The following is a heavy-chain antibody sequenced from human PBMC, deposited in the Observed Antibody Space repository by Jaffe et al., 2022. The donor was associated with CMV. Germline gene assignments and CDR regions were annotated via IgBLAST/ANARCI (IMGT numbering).Heavy chain of an antibody. Sequence: QITLKESGPTLVKPTQTLTLTCTFSGFSLSTSGVGVGWIRQPPGKALEWLALIYWNDDKRYSPSLKSRLTITKDTSKNQVVLTMTNMDPVDTATYYCAHSIRRYSSLVNWFDPWGQGTLVTVSS. J-gene: IGHJ5*02. V-gene: IGHV2-5*01. D-gene: IGHD6-19*01. CDR1: GFSLSTSGVG. CDR2: IYWNDDK. CDR3: AHSIRRYSSLVNWFDP.